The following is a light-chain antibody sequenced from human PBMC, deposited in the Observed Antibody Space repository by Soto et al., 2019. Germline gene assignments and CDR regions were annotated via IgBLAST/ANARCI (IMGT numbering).Light chain of an antibody. CDR1: NGHSSYA. V-gene: IGLV4-69*01. J-gene: IGLJ3*02. Sequence: QLVLTQSPSASASLGASVKLTCTLTNGHSSYAIAWHQQQPEKGPRYLMKLNSDGSHSKGDGIPDRFSGSSSGAERYLTISSLKSEDEADYYCQTWGTGIQVFGGGTKLTVL. CDR2: LNSDGSH. CDR3: QTWGTGIQV.